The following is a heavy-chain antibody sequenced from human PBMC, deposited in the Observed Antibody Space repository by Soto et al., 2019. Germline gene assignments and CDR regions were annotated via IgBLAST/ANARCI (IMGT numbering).Heavy chain of an antibody. CDR2: IDPSDSYT. D-gene: IGHD6-6*01. CDR1: GYSFTSYW. Sequence: PGESLKISCKGSGYSFTSYWISWVRQMPGKGLEWMGRIDPSDSYTNYSPSFQGHVTISADKSISTAYLQWSSLEASDTAMYYCARHLIDREYSSSGNFWGQGTLVTVSS. CDR3: ARHLIDREYSSSGNF. V-gene: IGHV5-10-1*01. J-gene: IGHJ4*02.